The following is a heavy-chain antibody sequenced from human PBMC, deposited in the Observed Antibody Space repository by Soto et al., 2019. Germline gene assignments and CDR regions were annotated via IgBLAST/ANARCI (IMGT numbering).Heavy chain of an antibody. D-gene: IGHD2-2*01. CDR1: GFTFSSYA. CDR2: ISGSGGST. CDR3: AKVQLGYCSSTSCYVFDY. V-gene: IGHV3-23*01. J-gene: IGHJ4*02. Sequence: PGGSLRLSCAASGFTFSSYAMSRVRQAPGKGLEWVSAISGSGGSTYYADSVKGRFTISRDNSKNTLYLQMNSLRAEDTAVYYCAKVQLGYCSSTSCYVFDYWGQGTLVTAPQ.